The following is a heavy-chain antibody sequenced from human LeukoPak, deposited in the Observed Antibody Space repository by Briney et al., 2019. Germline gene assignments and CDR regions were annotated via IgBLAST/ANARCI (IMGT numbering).Heavy chain of an antibody. D-gene: IGHD2-2*01. CDR2: FDPEDGET. V-gene: IGHV1-24*01. J-gene: IGHJ4*02. CDR3: ARVSRYCSSTSCNL. Sequence: ASVKVSCKVSGYTLTELSMHWVRQAPGKGLEWMGGFDPEDGETIYAQKFQGRVTMTEDTSTDTAYMELSSLRSEATAVYYCARVSRYCSSTSCNLWGQGTLVTVSS. CDR1: GYTLTELS.